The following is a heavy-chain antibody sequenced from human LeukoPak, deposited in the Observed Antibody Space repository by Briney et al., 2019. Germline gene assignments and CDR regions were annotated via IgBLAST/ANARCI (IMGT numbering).Heavy chain of an antibody. V-gene: IGHV3-11*01. J-gene: IGHJ6*02. CDR3: ARGLYYSYDCYYYGMDV. CDR1: GFTFSDYY. Sequence: SGGSLRLSCAASGFTFSDYYMSWIRQAPGKGLEWVSYISSSGSTIYYADSVKGRFTISRDNAKNSLYLQMNSLRAEDTAVYYCARGLYYSYDCYYYGMDVWGQGTTVTVSS. CDR2: ISSSGSTI. D-gene: IGHD5-18*01.